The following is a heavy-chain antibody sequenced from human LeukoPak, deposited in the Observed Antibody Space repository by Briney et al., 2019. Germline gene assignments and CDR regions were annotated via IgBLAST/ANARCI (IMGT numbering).Heavy chain of an antibody. V-gene: IGHV1-18*01. CDR3: ARDRVWFGESYFDY. Sequence: ASVKVSCKASGYTFTSYGISRVRPAPGQGLEWMGWISAYNGNTNYAQKLQGRVTMTTDTSTSTAYMELRSLRSDDTAVYYCARDRVWFGESYFDYWGQGTLVTVSS. CDR2: ISAYNGNT. J-gene: IGHJ4*02. D-gene: IGHD3-10*01. CDR1: GYTFTSYG.